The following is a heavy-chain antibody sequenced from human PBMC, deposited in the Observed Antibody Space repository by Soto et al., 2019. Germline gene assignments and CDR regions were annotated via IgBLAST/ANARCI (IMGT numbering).Heavy chain of an antibody. CDR3: ASGSVGMHV. CDR2: FENSGGA. V-gene: IGHV4-59*13. J-gene: IGHJ6*01. Sequence: PLEILSPTGTVSGDSISRYYWNWIRRPPGKGLGWMEYFENSGGANYNPSLKSRVTISVGRAKNQFSLKVTSVTAADTAVYYCASGSVGMHVWGQATTVSASS. CDR1: GDSISRYY.